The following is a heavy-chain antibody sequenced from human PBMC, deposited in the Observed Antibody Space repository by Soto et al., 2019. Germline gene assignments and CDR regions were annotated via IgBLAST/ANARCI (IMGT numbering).Heavy chain of an antibody. Sequence: QLQLQESGPGLVKPSETLSLTCTVSGGSISSSSYYWGWIRQPPGKGLEWIGSIYYSGSTYYNPSLMSRVTISVDTSKNQFSLKLSSVTAADTAVYYCARLGYCSGGSCHYYYYGMDVWGQGTTVTVSS. D-gene: IGHD2-15*01. CDR3: ARLGYCSGGSCHYYYYGMDV. J-gene: IGHJ6*02. CDR1: GGSISSSSYY. CDR2: IYYSGST. V-gene: IGHV4-39*01.